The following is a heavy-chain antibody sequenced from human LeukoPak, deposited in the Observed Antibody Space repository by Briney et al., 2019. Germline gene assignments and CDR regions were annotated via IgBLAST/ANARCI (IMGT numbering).Heavy chain of an antibody. CDR3: ARDKEGYYFDY. V-gene: IGHV4-38-2*02. Sequence: SETLSLTCAVSGYSISSGYYWGWIRQPPGKGLEWIGSIYHSGSTCYNPSLKSRVTISVDTSKNQFSLKLSSVTAADTAVYYCARDKEGYYFDYWGQGTLVTVSS. CDR1: GYSISSGYY. J-gene: IGHJ4*02. CDR2: IYHSGST.